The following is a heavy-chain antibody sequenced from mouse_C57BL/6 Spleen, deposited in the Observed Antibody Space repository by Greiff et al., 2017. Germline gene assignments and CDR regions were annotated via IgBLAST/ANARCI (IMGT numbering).Heavy chain of an antibody. CDR2: ISYSGST. V-gene: IGHV3-1*01. Sequence: EVQLQQSGPGMVKPSQSLSLTCTVTGYSITSGYDWHWIRHFPGNKLEWMGYISYSGSTNYNPSLKSRISITHDTSKNHFFLKLNSVTTEDTATYYCARGSGYYVGYFDVWGTETTVTVSS. CDR3: ARGSGYYVGYFDV. CDR1: GYSITSGYD. D-gene: IGHD2-3*01. J-gene: IGHJ1*03.